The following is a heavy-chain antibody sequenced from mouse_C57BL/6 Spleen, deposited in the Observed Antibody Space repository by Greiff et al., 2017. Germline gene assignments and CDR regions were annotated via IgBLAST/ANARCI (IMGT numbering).Heavy chain of an antibody. CDR1: GFTFSSYA. CDR3: AGNDDPPMDY. V-gene: IGHV5-4*01. J-gene: IGHJ4*01. D-gene: IGHD2-3*01. Sequence: EVQGVESGGGLVKPGGSLKLSCAASGFTFSSYAMPWVRQTPEKRLEWVATISDGGSYTYYPDNVKGRFTISRDNAKNNLYLQMSHLKSEDTAMYYCAGNDDPPMDYWGQGTSVTVSS. CDR2: ISDGGSYT.